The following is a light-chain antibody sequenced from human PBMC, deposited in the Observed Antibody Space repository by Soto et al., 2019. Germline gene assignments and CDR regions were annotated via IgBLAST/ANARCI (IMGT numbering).Light chain of an antibody. CDR2: GAS. Sequence: EIVLTQSPGTLSLSPGEGATLSCRASESVSSRYLAWYQQKPGQAPRLLIYGASSRATGIPDRFSGSGSGTDFTLTISSLGPEDFAAYYCQLSQQRSSWPPIAFGQGTRLEIK. J-gene: IGKJ5*01. V-gene: IGKV3D-20*02. CDR3: QLSQQRSSWPPIA. CDR1: ESVSSRY.